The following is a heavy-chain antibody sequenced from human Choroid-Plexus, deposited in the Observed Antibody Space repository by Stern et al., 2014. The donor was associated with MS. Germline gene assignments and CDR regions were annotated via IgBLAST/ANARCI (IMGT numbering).Heavy chain of an antibody. Sequence: VQLLESGGGVAQPGRPLILSCAASGFTFSNFGMHWVRQAPGKGLEWVALISYDGSDKYYADSVKGRFTIFGDNSKNTLYMHMNSLRAEDTAVYYCAKDRQWSTYFFDYWGQGSLVTVSS. J-gene: IGHJ4*02. V-gene: IGHV3-30*18. CDR1: GFTFSNFG. CDR3: AKDRQWSTYFFDY. D-gene: IGHD2-15*01. CDR2: ISYDGSDK.